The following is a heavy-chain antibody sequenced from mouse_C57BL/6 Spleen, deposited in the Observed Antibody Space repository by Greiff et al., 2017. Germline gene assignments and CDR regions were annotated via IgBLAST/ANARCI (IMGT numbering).Heavy chain of an antibody. CDR2: ISYDGSN. J-gene: IGHJ2*01. Sequence: EVKLVESGPGLVKPSQSLSLTCSVTGYSITSGYYWNWIRQFPGNKLEWMGYISYDGSNNYNPSLKNRISITRDTSKNQFFLKLNSVTTEDTATYYCARDEGYYFDYWGQGTTLTVSS. CDR1: GYSITSGYY. CDR3: ARDEGYYFDY. V-gene: IGHV3-6*01.